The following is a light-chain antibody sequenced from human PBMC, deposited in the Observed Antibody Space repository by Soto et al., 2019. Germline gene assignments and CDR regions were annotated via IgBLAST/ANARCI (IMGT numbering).Light chain of an antibody. Sequence: QSVLTQPASVSGSPGQSITISCTGTSSDVGSYNLVSWYQQHPGKAPKLMIYEVSKRPSGVSNRFSGSKSGNTASLTSSGLQAEDEAEYYCCLYAGSSTFGFGGGTKLTVL. CDR1: SSDVGSYNL. CDR2: EVS. CDR3: CLYAGSSTFG. V-gene: IGLV2-23*02. J-gene: IGLJ3*02.